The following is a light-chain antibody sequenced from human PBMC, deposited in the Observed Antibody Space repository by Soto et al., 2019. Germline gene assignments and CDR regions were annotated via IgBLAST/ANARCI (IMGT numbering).Light chain of an antibody. J-gene: IGLJ1*01. CDR1: SSDVGGYNY. CDR2: EVS. Sequence: QSALTQPASVSGSPGQSITISCTGTSSDVGGYNYVSWSQQHPGKAPKLLISEVSNRPSGVSNRFSGSKSGNTASLTISGLQDEEEADYYCSSYKARSTLLFGTGTKVTV. CDR3: SSYKARSTLL. V-gene: IGLV2-14*03.